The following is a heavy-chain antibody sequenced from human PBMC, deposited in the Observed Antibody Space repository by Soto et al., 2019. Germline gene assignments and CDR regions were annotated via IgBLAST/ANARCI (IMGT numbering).Heavy chain of an antibody. CDR2: ISGSGGST. CDR3: AKGGRQWLVPADAFDI. V-gene: IGHV3-23*01. CDR1: GFTFSSYA. Sequence: GGSLRLSCAASGFTFSSYAMSWVRQAPGKGLVWVSAISGSGGSTYYADSVKGRFTISRDNSKNTLCLQMNSLRAEDTAVYYSAKGGRQWLVPADAFDIWGQGTMVTVSS. D-gene: IGHD6-19*01. J-gene: IGHJ3*02.